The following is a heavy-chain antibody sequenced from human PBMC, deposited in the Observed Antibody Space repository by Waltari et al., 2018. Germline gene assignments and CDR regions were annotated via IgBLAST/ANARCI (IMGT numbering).Heavy chain of an antibody. CDR1: GYTFTGYY. CDR3: ASVAYCGGDCSVDY. Sequence: QVQLVQSGAEVKKPGASVKVSCKASGYTFTGYYMHWVRQAPGQGLEWMGRINPNRGGTNYAQKFQGRVTMTRDTSSSTAYMELSRLRSDDTAVYYCASVAYCGGDCSVDYWGQGTLVTVSS. CDR2: INPNRGGT. J-gene: IGHJ4*02. D-gene: IGHD2-21*01. V-gene: IGHV1-2*06.